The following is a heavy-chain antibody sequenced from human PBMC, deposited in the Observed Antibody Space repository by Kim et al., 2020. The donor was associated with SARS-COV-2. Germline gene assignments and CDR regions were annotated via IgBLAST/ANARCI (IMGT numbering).Heavy chain of an antibody. V-gene: IGHV4-59*08. Sequence: SETLSLTCTVSGGSISSYYWSWIRQPPGKGLEWIGYIYYSGSTNYNASLKSRVTISVDTSKNQFSLKLSSVTAADTAVYYCAGATVTAIYYYYGMDVWGQGTTVTVSS. CDR3: AGATVTAIYYYYGMDV. D-gene: IGHD2-21*02. J-gene: IGHJ6*02. CDR2: IYYSGST. CDR1: GGSISSYY.